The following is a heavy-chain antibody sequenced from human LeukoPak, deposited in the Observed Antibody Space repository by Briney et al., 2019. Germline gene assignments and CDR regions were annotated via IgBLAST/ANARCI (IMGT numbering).Heavy chain of an antibody. V-gene: IGHV1-24*01. CDR3: TTRSGDFWSGFVN. J-gene: IGHJ4*02. D-gene: IGHD3-3*01. Sequence: ASVKVSCKVSGNSLSELSIQWVRQAPGKGLECVGVFDLEEAKMVNAKTFQGRVTITEDTSTQTAYMELSGLTSGDTAVYYCTTRSGDFWSGFVNWGQGTLVTVSS. CDR2: FDLEEAKM. CDR1: GNSLSELS.